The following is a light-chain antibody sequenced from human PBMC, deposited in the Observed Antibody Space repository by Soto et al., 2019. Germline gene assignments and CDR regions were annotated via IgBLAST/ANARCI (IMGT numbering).Light chain of an antibody. CDR1: QTISSNY. CDR2: GTS. V-gene: IGKV3-20*01. J-gene: IGKJ1*01. CDR3: QQYVSWT. Sequence: EIVLTQSPGTLSVSPGERATLSCRASQTISSNYLAWYQQKPGQAPSLLIYGTSSRATGIPDMCSGSGSGTDFLLTIIRLEPEDSAIYYCQQYVSWTFGQGTKVEI.